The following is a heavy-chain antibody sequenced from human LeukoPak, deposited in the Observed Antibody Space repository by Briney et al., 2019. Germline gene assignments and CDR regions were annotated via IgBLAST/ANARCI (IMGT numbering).Heavy chain of an antibody. J-gene: IGHJ4*02. CDR2: IIPIFGTA. D-gene: IGHD3-22*01. V-gene: IGHV1-69*13. CDR1: GYTFTSYA. Sequence: ASVTVSCKASGYTFTSYAISWVRQAPGQGLEWMGGIIPIFGTANYAQKLLGRVTITADESTSTAYMELSSLRSEDTAVYYCATIAHYDSSGIIDYWGQGTLVTVSS. CDR3: ATIAHYDSSGIIDY.